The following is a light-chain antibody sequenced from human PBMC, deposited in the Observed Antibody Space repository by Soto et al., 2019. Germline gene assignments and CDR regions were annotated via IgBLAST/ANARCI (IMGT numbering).Light chain of an antibody. CDR3: QQRSDSPPLT. CDR1: QSVFGY. J-gene: IGKJ4*01. V-gene: IGKV3-11*01. Sequence: EVVLTQSPATLSLSPGDRATLSCRASQSVFGYLAWYQHKPGQAPRLLLYDAYKRATGVPARFSGSGSATDFSLIISSLEHEDVAVYYCQQRSDSPPLTFGGGTKVEIK. CDR2: DAY.